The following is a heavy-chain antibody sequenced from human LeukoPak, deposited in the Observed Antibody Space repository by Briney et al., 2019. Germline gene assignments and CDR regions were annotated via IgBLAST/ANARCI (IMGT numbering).Heavy chain of an antibody. J-gene: IGHJ4*02. V-gene: IGHV1-58*01. CDR2: IVVGSGNT. Sequence: GASVKVSCKASGFTFTSSAVQWVRQARGQRLESIGWIVVGSGNTNYAQKFQERVTITRDMSASTAYMELSSLRSEDTAVYYCAALYGSGWRPFDYWGQGTLVTVSS. D-gene: IGHD6-19*01. CDR3: AALYGSGWRPFDY. CDR1: GFTFTSSA.